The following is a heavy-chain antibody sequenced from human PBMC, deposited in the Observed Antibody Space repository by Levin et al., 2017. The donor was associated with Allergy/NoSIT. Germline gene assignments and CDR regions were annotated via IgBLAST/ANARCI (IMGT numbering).Heavy chain of an antibody. J-gene: IGHJ4*02. D-gene: IGHD3-10*01. CDR3: TGDVESLGVY. V-gene: IGHV3-72*01. CDR1: GFTFSDHY. CDR2: IRNKANSYTT. Sequence: GGSLRLSCAVSGFTFSDHYMDWVRQAPGKGLEWIGRIRNKANSYTTEYAASVRGRFTISRDDSQSSVYLQMNRLKTEDTAVYFCTGDVESLGVYWGQGTLVTVSS.